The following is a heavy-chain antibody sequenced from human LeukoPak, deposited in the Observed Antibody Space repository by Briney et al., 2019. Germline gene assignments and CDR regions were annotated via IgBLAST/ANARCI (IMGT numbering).Heavy chain of an antibody. D-gene: IGHD3-22*01. CDR2: IYHSGST. Sequence: SETLSLTCTVSGYSISIGYYWGWIRPPPGKGLEWIGTIYHSGSTFYNPSLKRRVTIQVDTSKNQFSLKVRYVTAADTGVYYCARYGPYYYDSSGSRHPHYIVYWGQGTLVTVSS. V-gene: IGHV4-38-2*02. CDR3: ARYGPYYYDSSGSRHPHYIVY. J-gene: IGHJ4*02. CDR1: GYSISIGYY.